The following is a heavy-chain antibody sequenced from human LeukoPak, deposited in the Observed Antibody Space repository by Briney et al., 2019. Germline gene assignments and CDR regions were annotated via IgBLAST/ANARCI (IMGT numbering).Heavy chain of an antibody. D-gene: IGHD1-26*01. CDR3: VRIVGHTTTDF. Sequence: PGRSPRLSCEASGFSLSSYAFHWVRQAPGKGLEWVSFVSFDGRNKNYADSVRGRFIISRDNSKNTLYLQMNSVTYEDTAVYFCVRIVGHTTTDFWGQGTIVTVSS. CDR1: GFSLSSYA. V-gene: IGHV3-30-3*01. CDR2: VSFDGRNK. J-gene: IGHJ4*02.